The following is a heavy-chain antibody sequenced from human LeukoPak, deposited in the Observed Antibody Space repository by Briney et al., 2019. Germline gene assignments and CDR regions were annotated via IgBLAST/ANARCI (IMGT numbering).Heavy chain of an antibody. Sequence: PGGTLRLSCAASGFTFSSYGMSWVRQAPGKGLEWVSYISSSSSTIYYADSVKGRFIISRDNSKNTLYLQMNSLRAEDTAMYYCARDQGSRWGQGTLVTVSS. V-gene: IGHV3-48*01. CDR3: ARDQGSR. D-gene: IGHD6-13*01. CDR2: ISSSSSTI. CDR1: GFTFSSYG. J-gene: IGHJ4*02.